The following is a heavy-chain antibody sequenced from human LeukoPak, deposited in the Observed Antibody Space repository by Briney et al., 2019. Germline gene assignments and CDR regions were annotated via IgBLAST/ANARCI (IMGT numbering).Heavy chain of an antibody. Sequence: PSETLSLTCAVYGGSFSGYYWSWIRQPPGKGLEWIGEINHSGSTNYNPSLKSRVTISVDTSKNQFSLKLSSVTAADTVVYYCARGGYYYDSSGYYYYYYYMDVWGKGTTVTVSS. CDR1: GGSFSGYY. CDR3: ARGGYYYDSSGYYYYYYYMDV. CDR2: INHSGST. D-gene: IGHD3-22*01. V-gene: IGHV4-34*01. J-gene: IGHJ6*03.